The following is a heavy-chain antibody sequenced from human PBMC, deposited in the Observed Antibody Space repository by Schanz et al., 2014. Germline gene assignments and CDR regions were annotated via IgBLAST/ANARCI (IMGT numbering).Heavy chain of an antibody. CDR1: GGSFSGYF. Sequence: QVQLQESGPGLVEPSQTLSLTCDVYGGSFSGYFWSWIRQPPGKGLEWIGEINHSGNNYYNPSLKSRVTISVDTSKNQFSLKLPSVTAADTAVYYCATNMVQGTISDAFDIWDQGTMVTVSS. J-gene: IGHJ3*02. V-gene: IGHV4-34*09. CDR3: ATNMVQGTISDAFDI. CDR2: INHSGNN. D-gene: IGHD3-10*01.